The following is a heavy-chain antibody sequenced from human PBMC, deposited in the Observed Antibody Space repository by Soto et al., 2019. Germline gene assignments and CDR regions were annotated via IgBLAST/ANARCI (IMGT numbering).Heavy chain of an antibody. CDR3: ARDLLNYDFWSGYSGYMDV. J-gene: IGHJ6*03. D-gene: IGHD3-3*01. V-gene: IGHV3-66*01. CDR1: GFTVSSNY. Sequence: EVQLVESGGGLVQPGGSLRLSCAASGFTVSSNYMSWVRQAPGKGLEWGSVIYSGGSTYYADSVRGRFTLSRDNSKNTLYLQMNSLKAEDTAVYYCARDLLNYDFWSGYSGYMDVWGKGTTVTVSS. CDR2: IYSGGST.